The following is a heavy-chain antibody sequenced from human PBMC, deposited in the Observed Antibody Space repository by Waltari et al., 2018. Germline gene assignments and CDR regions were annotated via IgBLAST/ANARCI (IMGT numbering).Heavy chain of an antibody. D-gene: IGHD4-4*01. J-gene: IGHJ4*02. CDR1: GYSIRSGYY. Sequence: QVQLQESGPGLVKPSETLSLTCAVSGYSIRSGYYWGWIRQPPGKGLGWNGSIHHSGRNYYNPSLKSRVTISVDTSKNQFSLKLSSVTAADTAVYYCARDLVTTDTRFDYWGQGTLVTVSS. CDR3: ARDLVTTDTRFDY. CDR2: IHHSGRN. V-gene: IGHV4-38-2*02.